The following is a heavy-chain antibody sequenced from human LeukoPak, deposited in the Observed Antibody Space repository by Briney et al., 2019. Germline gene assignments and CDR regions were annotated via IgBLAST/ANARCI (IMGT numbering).Heavy chain of an antibody. CDR2: IYYAGST. J-gene: IGHJ4*02. V-gene: IGHV4-39*01. CDR3: ARHGSRGCSGGNCYFSYFDY. D-gene: IGHD2-15*01. CDR1: GGSISSSSHY. Sequence: PSETLSLTCTVSGGSISSSSHYWGWIRQPPGKGLEYIGSIYYAGSTYYNPSLKSRVTISVDTSKNQFSLNPNSVTAADTAVYYCARHGSRGCSGGNCYFSYFDYWGQGTLVSVSS.